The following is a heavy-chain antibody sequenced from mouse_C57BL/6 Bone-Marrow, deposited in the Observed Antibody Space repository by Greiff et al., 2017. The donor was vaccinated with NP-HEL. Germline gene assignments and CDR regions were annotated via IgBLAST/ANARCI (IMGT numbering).Heavy chain of an antibody. Sequence: EVQWVESGAELVQPGASVKLSCTASGFNIKDYYMHWVKQRTEQGLGWIGRIDPEDGETKYAPKFQGKATIPADTSSNTANLQLSSLTSEDTAVYYCARGSTVVATDYAMDYWGQGTSVTVSS. CDR1: GFNIKDYY. D-gene: IGHD1-1*01. J-gene: IGHJ4*01. V-gene: IGHV14-2*01. CDR3: ARGSTVVATDYAMDY. CDR2: IDPEDGET.